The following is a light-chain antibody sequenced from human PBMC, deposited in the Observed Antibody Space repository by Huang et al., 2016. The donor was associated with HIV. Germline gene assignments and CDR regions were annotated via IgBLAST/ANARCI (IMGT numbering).Light chain of an antibody. V-gene: IGKV4-1*01. Sequence: DIVMTQSPASLTVSLGERATIKCRSSQSVLYSSNSKNYLAWFQQKPGRAPRLLIYWGSARESGVPDRFSGSGSGTDFTLTIDRLEAEDAAIYYCQQYYRLPQTFGQGTRVEIK. CDR3: QQYYRLPQT. CDR1: QSVLYSSNSKNY. CDR2: WGS. J-gene: IGKJ1*01.